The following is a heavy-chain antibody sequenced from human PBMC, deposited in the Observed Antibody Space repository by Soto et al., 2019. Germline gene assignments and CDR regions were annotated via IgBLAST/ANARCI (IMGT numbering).Heavy chain of an antibody. V-gene: IGHV4-30-4*01. CDR1: GDSITSGDYY. Sequence: QVQLQESGPGLVKPSQTLSLTCTVSGDSITSGDYYWSWVRQPPGKGLEWIGYIFYSGSTYYKASLKSRVTISLYMSRNQFSLKLTSVTAADTAVYYCAREEVAVAGSGWFDAWGHGTLVTVSS. J-gene: IGHJ5*01. D-gene: IGHD6-19*01. CDR3: AREEVAVAGSGWFDA. CDR2: IFYSGST.